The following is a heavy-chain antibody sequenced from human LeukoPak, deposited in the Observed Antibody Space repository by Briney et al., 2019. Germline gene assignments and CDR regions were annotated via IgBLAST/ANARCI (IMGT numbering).Heavy chain of an antibody. CDR3: ARGQLSFNFDY. CDR2: IYYSGST. J-gene: IGHJ4*02. CDR1: GGSISSYY. V-gene: IGHV4-59*01. Sequence: PETLSLTCTVSGGSISSYYWSWIRQPPGKGLEWIGYIYYSGSTNYNPSLKSRVTISVDTSKNQFSLKLSSVTAADTAVYYCARGQLSFNFDYWGQGTLVTVSS. D-gene: IGHD5-18*01.